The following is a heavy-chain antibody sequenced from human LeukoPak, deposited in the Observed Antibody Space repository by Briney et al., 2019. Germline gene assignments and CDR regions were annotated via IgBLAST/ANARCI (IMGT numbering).Heavy chain of an antibody. CDR3: ARLVGVSPLDF. CDR2: VRGDGNT. J-gene: IGHJ4*02. D-gene: IGHD3-16*01. CDR1: GFTFSSYS. Sequence: PGGSLRLSCAASGFTFSSYSMYWVRQTPRKGLEWVSEVRGDGNTYYADSVKGRFAISRDNSKNPLFLQMHSLRVEDTAIYYCARLVGVSPLDFWGRGTLVTVSS. V-gene: IGHV3-23*01.